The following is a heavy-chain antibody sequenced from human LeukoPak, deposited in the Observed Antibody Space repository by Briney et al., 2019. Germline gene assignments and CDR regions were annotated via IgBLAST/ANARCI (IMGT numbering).Heavy chain of an antibody. CDR2: IYYSGST. J-gene: IGHJ4*02. CDR3: ARVNYSSSWYVSY. Sequence: SETLSLTCTVSGGSISSGGYDWSWIRQHPGKGLEWIGYIYYSGSTYYNPSLKSRVTISVDTSKNQFSLKLSSVTAADTAVYYCARVNYSSSWYVSYWGQGTLVTVSS. V-gene: IGHV4-31*03. D-gene: IGHD6-13*01. CDR1: GGSISSGGYD.